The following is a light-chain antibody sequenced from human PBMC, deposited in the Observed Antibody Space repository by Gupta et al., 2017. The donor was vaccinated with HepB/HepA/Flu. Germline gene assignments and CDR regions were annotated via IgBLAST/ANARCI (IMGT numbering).Light chain of an antibody. V-gene: IGLV7-46*01. Sequence: QAVVPQEPSLTVSPGGTVTLTCGSTTGTVTSGQYPYWFQQRPGHVPRTLIHDTNSKPSWTPARFSGSGRGGKAALTLAGAQAEDEDDYYCSLDDSGVVIFGGGTKLTVL. CDR1: TGTVTSGQY. CDR3: SLDDSGVVI. J-gene: IGLJ2*01. CDR2: DTN.